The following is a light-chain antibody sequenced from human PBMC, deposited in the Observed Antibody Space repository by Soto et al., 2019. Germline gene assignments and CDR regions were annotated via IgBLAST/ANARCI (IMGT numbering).Light chain of an antibody. CDR3: QQYDNSPLT. CDR1: QPISSHNY. Sequence: EIVLTQSPGTLSLSPGERATLSRRASQPISSHNYLAWYQQKPGQAPRVLIYGASRRATGISDRFSGSGSGTDFSLTISRLEPEDFAVYYCQQYDNSPLTFGGGTKVEIK. J-gene: IGKJ4*01. V-gene: IGKV3-20*01. CDR2: GAS.